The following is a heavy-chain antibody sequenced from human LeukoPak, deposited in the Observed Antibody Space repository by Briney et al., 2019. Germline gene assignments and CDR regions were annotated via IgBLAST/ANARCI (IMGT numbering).Heavy chain of an antibody. J-gene: IGHJ4*02. D-gene: IGHD2-2*01. CDR2: INAGNGNT. V-gene: IGHV1-3*01. CDR3: ARAPCSSTSCPLRFDY. Sequence: ASVKVSCKASGYTFTSYAMHWVRQAPGQRLEWMGWINAGNGNTKYSQKFQGRVTITRDTSASTDYMELSSLRSEDTAVYYCARAPCSSTSCPLRFDYWGQGTLVTVSS. CDR1: GYTFTSYA.